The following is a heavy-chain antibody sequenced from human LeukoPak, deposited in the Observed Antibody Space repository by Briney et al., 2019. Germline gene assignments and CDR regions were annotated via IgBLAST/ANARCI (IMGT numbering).Heavy chain of an antibody. J-gene: IGHJ2*01. CDR3: ARAAYSSTWYSRYFDL. V-gene: IGHV3-13*01. D-gene: IGHD6-13*01. CDR2: IGTAGEI. Sequence: GGSLRLSCAASGFTFSSYDIHWVRHATGKGLEWVSGIGTAGEIYYPGSVKGRFTISRENAKTSLYLQMNSLIAGDTAVYYCARAAYSSTWYSRYFDLWGRGTLVTVSS. CDR1: GFTFSSYD.